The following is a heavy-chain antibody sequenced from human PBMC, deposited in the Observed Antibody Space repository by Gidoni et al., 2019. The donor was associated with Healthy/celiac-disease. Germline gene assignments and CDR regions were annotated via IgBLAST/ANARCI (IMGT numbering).Heavy chain of an antibody. J-gene: IGHJ6*02. D-gene: IGHD4-17*01. Sequence: QVTLRESGPALVKPTQTLTLTCTFSGFSLSTSGMFVSWIRQPPGKALEWLALMGWDDDKYYSTSLKTRLTISKDTSKNQVVLTMTNMDPVDTATYYCARIQSFDYGDYANYYYYGMDVWGQGTTVTVSS. V-gene: IGHV2-70*01. CDR1: GFSLSTSGMF. CDR3: ARIQSFDYGDYANYYYYGMDV. CDR2: MGWDDDK.